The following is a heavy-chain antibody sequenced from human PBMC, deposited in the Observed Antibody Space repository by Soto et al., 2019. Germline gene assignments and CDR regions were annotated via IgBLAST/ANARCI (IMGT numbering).Heavy chain of an antibody. CDR1: GGSFSGYY. Sequence: SETLSLTCAVYGGSFSGYYWSWIRQPPGKGLEWIGEINHSGSTNYNPSLKSRVTISVDTSKNQFSLKLSSVTAADTAVYYCARGGGLFVVVPAAISNYYMDVWGKGTTVTVSS. V-gene: IGHV4-34*01. D-gene: IGHD2-2*02. J-gene: IGHJ6*03. CDR2: INHSGST. CDR3: ARGGGLFVVVPAAISNYYMDV.